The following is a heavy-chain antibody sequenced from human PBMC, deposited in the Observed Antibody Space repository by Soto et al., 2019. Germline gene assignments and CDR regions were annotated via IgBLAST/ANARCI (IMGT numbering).Heavy chain of an antibody. CDR1: GGSMSRGPYS. J-gene: IGHJ6*02. Sequence: SETRSLSCSGSGGSMSRGPYSWGWIRQPPGKGLEWIGTFHYSGRTYYSPSLESRVTISVDTSKNQFSLKVSSVTAADTAVFYCARLAGYCSGSSCYGYYVLDVWGQGTTVPVSS. CDR3: ARLAGYCSGSSCYGYYVLDV. V-gene: IGHV4-39*01. CDR2: FHYSGRT. D-gene: IGHD2-2*01.